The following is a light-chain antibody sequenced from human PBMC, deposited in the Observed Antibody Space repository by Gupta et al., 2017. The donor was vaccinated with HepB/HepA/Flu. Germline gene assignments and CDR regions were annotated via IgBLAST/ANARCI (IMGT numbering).Light chain of an antibody. J-gene: IGKJ4*01. CDR2: AAS. CDR1: QGISSY. V-gene: IGKV1-8*01. Sequence: AIRMTQSPSSFSASTGDRVTITCRASQGISSYLAWYQQKPGKAPKLLIYAASTLQSGVRSRFSGSGSGTDFTLTISCLQSEDFATYYCQQYYSYPLTFGGGTKVEIK. CDR3: QQYYSYPLT.